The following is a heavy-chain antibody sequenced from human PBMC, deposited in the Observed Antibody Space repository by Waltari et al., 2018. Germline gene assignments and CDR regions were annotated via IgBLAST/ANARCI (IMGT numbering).Heavy chain of an antibody. CDR2: IYYSGST. D-gene: IGHD2-2*01. CDR1: GGSISRSPYY. V-gene: IGHV4-39*07. Sequence: QLQLQESGPGLVKPSETLSLTCPVSGGSISRSPYYWGWIRQPPGTGREWIGSIYYSGSTYYNPSLKSRVTISVDTSKNQFSLKLSSVTAADTAVYYCARDGCSSTSCYAPDYYGMDVWGQGTTVTVSS. CDR3: ARDGCSSTSCYAPDYYGMDV. J-gene: IGHJ6*02.